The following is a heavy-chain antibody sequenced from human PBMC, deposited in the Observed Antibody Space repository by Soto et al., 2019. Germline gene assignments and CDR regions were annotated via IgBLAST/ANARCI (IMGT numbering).Heavy chain of an antibody. CDR3: ARAGPWFGKLPHPDN. J-gene: IGHJ4*02. V-gene: IGHV3-7*01. CDR1: GFTFSKFY. D-gene: IGHD3-10*01. Sequence: EVQLVESGGGLVQPGGSLRLSCAASGFTFSKFYMSWVRHLPGKGLEWVANIKQDGSEKFYVDSVKGRFMISRDNVKNSLFLQMDNLRVEDTALYYCARAGPWFGKLPHPDNWGQGALVTVSS. CDR2: IKQDGSEK.